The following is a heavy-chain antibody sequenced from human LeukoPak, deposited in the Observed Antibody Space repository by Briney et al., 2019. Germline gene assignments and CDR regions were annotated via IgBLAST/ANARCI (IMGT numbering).Heavy chain of an antibody. CDR1: GFTFSSYS. J-gene: IGHJ4*02. D-gene: IGHD1-26*01. V-gene: IGHV3-21*01. CDR3: ARDPSGSYWSDY. Sequence: KSGGSLRLSCAASGFTFSSYSMNWVRQAPGKGLEWVSSISSSSSYIYYADSVKGRFTISRDNAKNSLYLQMNSLRAEDTAVYYCARDPSGSYWSDYWGQGTLVTVSS. CDR2: ISSSSSYI.